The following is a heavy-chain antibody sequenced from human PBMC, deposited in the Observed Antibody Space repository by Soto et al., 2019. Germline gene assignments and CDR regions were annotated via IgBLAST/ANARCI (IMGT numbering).Heavy chain of an antibody. Sequence: EVQLLESGGGLVQPGESLRLSCAVSGFTFSNYAMSWVRQVPGKGLEWVSTISGSGGSTYYADSVKGRFTISRDNSKNTLYLQMNVLRAADRAVYCCVKRQRRDIRACDYWGQGTLVTVS. CDR3: VKRQRRDIRACDY. CDR2: ISGSGGST. CDR1: GFTFSNYA. D-gene: IGHD4-17*01. J-gene: IGHJ4*02. V-gene: IGHV3-23*01.